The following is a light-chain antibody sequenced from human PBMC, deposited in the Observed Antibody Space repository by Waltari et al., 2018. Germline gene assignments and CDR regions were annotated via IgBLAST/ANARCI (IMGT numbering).Light chain of an antibody. Sequence: QSALPQPASVSGSPGPSITISCTGTRYDIGDFNYFFWYQHQSGKAPKLMIYDVTERPSGVSNRFSGSKSGNTASLTISGLQADDEADYYCTSFSTVSTSLFGGGTKVTVL. J-gene: IGLJ3*02. CDR1: RYDIGDFNY. V-gene: IGLV2-14*03. CDR3: TSFSTVSTSL. CDR2: DVT.